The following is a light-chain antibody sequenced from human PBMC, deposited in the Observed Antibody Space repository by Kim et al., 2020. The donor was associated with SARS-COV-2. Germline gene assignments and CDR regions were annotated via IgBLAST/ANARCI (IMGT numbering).Light chain of an antibody. CDR2: DVS. V-gene: IGLV2-14*04. Sequence: GQSITISCTGTSSDVGGYNYVSWYLQHPGKASKLMIYDVSKRPSAVSNRFSGSKSGNTASLTISGLQAEDEADYYCSSYTSSSTYVFGTGTKVTVL. J-gene: IGLJ1*01. CDR3: SSYTSSSTYV. CDR1: SSDVGGYNY.